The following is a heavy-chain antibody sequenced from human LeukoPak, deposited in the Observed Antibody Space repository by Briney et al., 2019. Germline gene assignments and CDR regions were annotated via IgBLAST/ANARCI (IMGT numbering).Heavy chain of an antibody. Sequence: SQTLSLTCTVSGGSISSGDYYWSWIRQPPGKGLEWIGYIYYSGSTNYNPSLKSRVTISVDTSKNQFSLKLSSVTAADTAVYYCARLTTYGMNDAFDIWGQGTMVTVSS. D-gene: IGHD1-14*01. CDR3: ARLTTYGMNDAFDI. CDR1: GGSISSGDYY. J-gene: IGHJ3*02. CDR2: IYYSGST. V-gene: IGHV4-30-4*01.